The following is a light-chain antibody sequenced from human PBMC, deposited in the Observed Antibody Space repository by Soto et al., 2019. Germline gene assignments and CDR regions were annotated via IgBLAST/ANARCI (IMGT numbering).Light chain of an antibody. Sequence: EIVLTQSPATLSLSPGERDTLSCRASQRVSRFLAWYQHKPGQAPRLLIYDASNRATGIPARFGGSGSGTDFILTISSLEPEDLAVYYCQQRSNWHFGGGTKVEIK. V-gene: IGKV3-11*01. CDR3: QQRSNWH. CDR2: DAS. CDR1: QRVSRF. J-gene: IGKJ4*01.